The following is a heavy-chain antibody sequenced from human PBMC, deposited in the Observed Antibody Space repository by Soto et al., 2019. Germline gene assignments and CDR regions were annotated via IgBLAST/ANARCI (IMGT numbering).Heavy chain of an antibody. CDR3: ARDLKGTYYYYYGMDV. CDR1: GFTFSDYY. J-gene: IGHJ6*02. V-gene: IGHV3-11*01. Sequence: GGSLRLSCAASGFTFSDYYMSWIRQAPGKGLEWVSYISSSGSTIYYADSVKGRFTISRDNAKNSLYLQMNSLRAEDTAVYYCARDLKGTYYYYYGMDVWGQGTTVTVYS. D-gene: IGHD3-10*01. CDR2: ISSSGSTI.